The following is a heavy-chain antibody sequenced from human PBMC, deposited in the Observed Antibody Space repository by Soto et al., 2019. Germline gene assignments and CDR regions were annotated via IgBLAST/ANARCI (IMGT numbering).Heavy chain of an antibody. D-gene: IGHD5-18*01. CDR3: ATGGYNYGSDF. Sequence: QGQLVESGGGLVKPGGSLRLSCAASGFTFDDYYMSWVRQAPGKGLEWISDISRTGSHTNYADSVKGRFTISRDNAKNSLHLQMNNLRGEDTAVYYCATGGYNYGSDFWGQGTLVTVSS. V-gene: IGHV3-11*05. CDR2: ISRTGSHT. CDR1: GFTFDDYY. J-gene: IGHJ4*02.